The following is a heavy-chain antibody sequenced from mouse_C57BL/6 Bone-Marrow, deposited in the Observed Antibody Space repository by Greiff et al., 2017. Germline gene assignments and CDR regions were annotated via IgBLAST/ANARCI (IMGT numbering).Heavy chain of an antibody. J-gene: IGHJ2*01. CDR3: ARDYYGSSWYFDY. CDR1: GYTFTDYY. CDR2: INPNNGGT. D-gene: IGHD1-1*01. V-gene: IGHV1-26*01. Sequence: EVQLQQSGPELVKPGASVKISCKASGYTFTDYYMNWVKQSHGKSLEWIGDINPNNGGTSYNQKLKGKATLTVDKSSSTAYMELRSLTSEDSAVYCCARDYYGSSWYFDYWGQGTILTVSS.